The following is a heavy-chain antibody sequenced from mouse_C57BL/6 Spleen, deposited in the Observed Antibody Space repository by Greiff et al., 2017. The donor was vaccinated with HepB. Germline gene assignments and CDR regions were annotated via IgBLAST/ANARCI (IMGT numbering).Heavy chain of an antibody. CDR3: ARDTTVVAKHRNYFDY. D-gene: IGHD1-1*01. Sequence: QVQLQQPGAELVKPGASVKLSCKASGYTFTSYWMHWVKQRPGRGLEWIGRIDPNSGGTKYNEKFKSKATLTVDKPSSTAYMQLSSLTSEDSAVYYCARDTTVVAKHRNYFDYWGQGTTLTVSS. CDR2: IDPNSGGT. V-gene: IGHV1-72*01. J-gene: IGHJ2*01. CDR1: GYTFTSYW.